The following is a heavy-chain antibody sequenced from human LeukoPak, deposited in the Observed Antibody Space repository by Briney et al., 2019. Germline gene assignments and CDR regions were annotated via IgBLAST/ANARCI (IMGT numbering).Heavy chain of an antibody. CDR1: GGSISSYY. J-gene: IGHJ4*02. CDR3: ASSEWIQLWSPPYFDY. Sequence: SETLSLTCTVSGGSISSYYWSWIRQPPGKGLEWIGYIYYSGSTNYNPSLKSRVTISVDTSKNQFSLKLSSVTAADTAVYYCASSEWIQLWSPPYFDYWGQGTLVTVSS. D-gene: IGHD5-18*01. CDR2: IYYSGST. V-gene: IGHV4-59*01.